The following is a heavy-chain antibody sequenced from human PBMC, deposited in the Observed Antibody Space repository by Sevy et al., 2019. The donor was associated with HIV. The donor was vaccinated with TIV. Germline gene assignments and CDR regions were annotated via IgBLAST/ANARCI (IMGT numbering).Heavy chain of an antibody. V-gene: IGHV4-31*03. CDR2: IYYSGST. Sequence: SETLSLTCTVSGGSISSGGYYWSWIRQHPGKGLEWIGYIYYSGSTYYNPSLKSRVTISVDTSKNQFSLKLSSVTAADTAVYYCARGFMSRKILYYMDVWGKGTTVTVSS. CDR3: ARGFMSRKILYYMDV. D-gene: IGHD6-6*01. J-gene: IGHJ6*03. CDR1: GGSISSGGYY.